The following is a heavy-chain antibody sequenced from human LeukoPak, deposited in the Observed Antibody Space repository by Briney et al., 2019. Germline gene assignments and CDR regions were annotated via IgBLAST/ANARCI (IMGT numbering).Heavy chain of an antibody. CDR3: AKDLDCSSTSCLGWFDP. J-gene: IGHJ5*02. V-gene: IGHV3-23*01. CDR2: ISGSGGIT. CDR1: RFTFSSYA. D-gene: IGHD2-2*01. Sequence: GGSLRLSCAASRFTFSSYAMSWVRQAPGKGLEWVSAISGSGGITYYADSVKGRFTISRDNSKNTLYLQMNSLRAEDTAVYYCAKDLDCSSTSCLGWFDPWGQGTLVTVSS.